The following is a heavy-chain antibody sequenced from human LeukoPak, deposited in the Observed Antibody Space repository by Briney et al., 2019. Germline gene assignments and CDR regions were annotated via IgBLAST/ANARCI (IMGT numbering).Heavy chain of an antibody. CDR1: GYTFTGYY. Sequence: ASVKVSCKASGYTFTGYYTQWVRQAPGQGLEWMGRINPNSGGTNYAQKFQGRVTMTRDTSISTAYMELSRLRSDDTAVYYCASQETYYYDSSGYWISDYWGQGTLVTVSS. CDR3: ASQETYYYDSSGYWISDY. D-gene: IGHD3-22*01. J-gene: IGHJ4*02. V-gene: IGHV1-2*06. CDR2: INPNSGGT.